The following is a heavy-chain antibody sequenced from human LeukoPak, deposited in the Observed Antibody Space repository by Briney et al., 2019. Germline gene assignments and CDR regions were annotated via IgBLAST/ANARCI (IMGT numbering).Heavy chain of an antibody. CDR3: ARGGDPIIDY. J-gene: IGHJ4*02. CDR2: IYYSGST. D-gene: IGHD3-10*01. V-gene: IGHV4-59*01. Sequence: PSETLSLTCTVSGGSISSYYWSWIRQPPAEGLEWIGYIYYSGSTNYNPSLKSRVTISVDTSKNQFSLKLSSVTAADTAVYYCARGGDPIIDYWGQGTLVTVSS. CDR1: GGSISSYY.